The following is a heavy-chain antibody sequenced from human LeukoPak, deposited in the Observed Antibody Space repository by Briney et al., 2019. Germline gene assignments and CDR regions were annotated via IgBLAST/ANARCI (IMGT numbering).Heavy chain of an antibody. J-gene: IGHJ3*02. V-gene: IGHV3-9*01. CDR2: ISWNSGSI. D-gene: IGHD6-19*01. CDR3: AKDTSPGYSSWYDAFDI. Sequence: GGSLRLSCAASGFTFDEYAMHWVRQAPGRGVEWVSGISWNSGSIGYAGSVKGRFTISRDNAKNSLYLQMNSLRPEDTALYYCAKDTSPGYSSWYDAFDIWRQATIVTVSP. CDR1: GFTFDEYA.